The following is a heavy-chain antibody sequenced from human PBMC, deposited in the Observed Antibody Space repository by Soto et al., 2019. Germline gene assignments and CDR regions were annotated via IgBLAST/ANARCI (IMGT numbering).Heavy chain of an antibody. CDR2: IYYSGST. CDR1: GGSISSYY. D-gene: IGHD1-26*01. Sequence: PSETLSLTCTVPGGSISSYYWSWIRQPPGKGLEWIGYIYYSGSTNYNPSLKSRVTISVDTSKNQFSLKLSSVTAADTAVYYCARVSGSYYYGMDVWGQGTTVTVSS. CDR3: ARVSGSYYYGMDV. V-gene: IGHV4-59*12. J-gene: IGHJ6*02.